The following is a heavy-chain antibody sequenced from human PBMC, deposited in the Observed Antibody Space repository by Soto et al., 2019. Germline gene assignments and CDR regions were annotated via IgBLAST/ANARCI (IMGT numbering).Heavy chain of an antibody. CDR2: IYYSGST. V-gene: IGHV4-59*01. D-gene: IGHD1-26*01. J-gene: IGHJ5*02. Sequence: SETLSLTCTVSGDSISNYYWSWIRQPPGKGLEWIGYIYYSGSTNYNPSLKSRVTISVDTSKNQFSLKLSSVTAADTAVYYCARSRWFDAWGQGTLVTVSS. CDR3: ARSRWFDA. CDR1: GDSISNYY.